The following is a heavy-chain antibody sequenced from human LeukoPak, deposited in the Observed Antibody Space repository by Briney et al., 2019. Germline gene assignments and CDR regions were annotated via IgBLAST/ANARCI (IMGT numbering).Heavy chain of an antibody. V-gene: IGHV3-30*02. CDR3: AKGETPVTYYDILTDYYSAFDI. CDR1: GFTFSSYG. J-gene: IGHJ3*02. Sequence: GGSLRLSCAASGFTFSSYGMHWVRQAPGKGLEWVAFIRYDGSNKYYADSVKGRFTISRDNSKSTLYLQMNSLRAEDTAVYYCAKGETPVTYYDILTDYYSAFDIWGQGTMVTVSS. CDR2: IRYDGSNK. D-gene: IGHD3-9*01.